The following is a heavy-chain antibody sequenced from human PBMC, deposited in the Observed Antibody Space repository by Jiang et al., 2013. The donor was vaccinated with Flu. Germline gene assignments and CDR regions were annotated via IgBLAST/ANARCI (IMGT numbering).Heavy chain of an antibody. J-gene: IGHJ4*02. CDR2: ISSSSSYT. CDR3: AAPLRGDYGDYGSGY. CDR1: GFTFCDYY. V-gene: IGHV3-11*06. D-gene: IGHD4-17*01. Sequence: VQLVESGGGLVKPGGSLRLSCAASGFTFCDYYMSWIRQAPGKGLEWVSYISSSSSYTNYADSVKGRFTISRDNAKNSLYLQMNSLRAEDTAVYYCAAPLRGDYGDYGSGYWGQGTLVTVSS.